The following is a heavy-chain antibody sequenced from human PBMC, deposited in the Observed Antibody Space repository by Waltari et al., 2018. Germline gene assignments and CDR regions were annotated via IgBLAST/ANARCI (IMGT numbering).Heavy chain of an antibody. CDR2: IHTSGCT. CDR3: ARDLVPNTNWFDP. J-gene: IGHJ5*02. CDR1: GGSISSYY. D-gene: IGHD2-2*01. Sequence: QVQLQESGPGLVKPSETLSLTCTVSGGSISSYYWSWIRQPAGKGLEWIGRIHTSGCTDYHPSLKSRVTMSVDTSKNQFSLELSSVTAADTAVYYCARDLVPNTNWFDPWGQGTLVTVSS. V-gene: IGHV4-4*07.